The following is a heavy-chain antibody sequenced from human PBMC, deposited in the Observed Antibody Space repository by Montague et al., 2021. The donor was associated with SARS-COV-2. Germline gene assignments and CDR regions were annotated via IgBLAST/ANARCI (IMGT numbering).Heavy chain of an antibody. CDR2: IYWDDDE. V-gene: IGHV2-5*02. J-gene: IGHJ5*02. D-gene: IGHD6-13*01. Sequence: PALVKPTQTLTLTCTFSGFSLSTRGVGVGWIRQPPGKALEWLALIYWDDDERYSSPLESRLTISKYNSKNQVVLTMTKMAPVDTATYYCAHTKAPAGDPWMDAWGQGTPVTVSS. CDR3: AHTKAPAGDPWMDA. CDR1: GFSLSTRGVG.